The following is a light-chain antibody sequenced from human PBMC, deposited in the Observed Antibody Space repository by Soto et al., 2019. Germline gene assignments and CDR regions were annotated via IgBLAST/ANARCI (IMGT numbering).Light chain of an antibody. CDR3: QQANNFPWT. CDR1: QVINNL. CDR2: STA. V-gene: IGKV1-12*01. J-gene: IGKJ1*01. Sequence: DIQMTQSPSSVSASVGDSVTITCRANQVINNLLAWYQQKPGKAPKLLIYSTANVQSGVPSRFSGGRSGTDFTLTISSLQTEDFATYYCQQANNFPWTFGQGTRVDIK.